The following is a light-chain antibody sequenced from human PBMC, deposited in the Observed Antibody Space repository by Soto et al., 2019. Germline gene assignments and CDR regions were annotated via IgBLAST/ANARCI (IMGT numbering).Light chain of an antibody. Sequence: SYELTQPPSVSVAPGQTARITCGGNNIGSKSVHWYQQQPGQAPVLVVYDDSERPSGIPERFSGSNSGNTATLTISRVESGDEADYYCQVWDSSSNHSVFGTGTKVTVL. CDR2: DDS. CDR1: NIGSKS. V-gene: IGLV3-21*02. J-gene: IGLJ1*01. CDR3: QVWDSSSNHSV.